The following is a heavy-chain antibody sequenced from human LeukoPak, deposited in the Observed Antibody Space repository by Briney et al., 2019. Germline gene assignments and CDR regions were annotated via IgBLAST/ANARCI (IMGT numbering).Heavy chain of an antibody. CDR1: SGSISSYY. CDR2: IYYSGST. V-gene: IGHV4-59*01. D-gene: IGHD3-10*01. J-gene: IGHJ6*03. Sequence: SETLSLTCTVSSGSISSYYWSWIRQPPGKGLEWIGYIYYSGSTNYNPSLKSRVTISVDTSKNQFSLKLSSVTAADKAVYYCARDGGYYGSGSYYTGRYYYYMDVWGKGTTVTVSS. CDR3: ARDGGYYGSGSYYTGRYYYYMDV.